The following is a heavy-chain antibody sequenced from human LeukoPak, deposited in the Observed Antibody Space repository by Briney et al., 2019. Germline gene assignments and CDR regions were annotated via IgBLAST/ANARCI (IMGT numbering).Heavy chain of an antibody. CDR1: GFTFSSYS. V-gene: IGHV3-21*01. CDR3: AREGSRGAFDI. CDR2: ISSSSSYI. J-gene: IGHJ3*02. Sequence: TGGSLRLSCAASGFTFSSYSMNWVRQAPGKGLEWVSSISSSSSYIYYADSVKGRFTISRDNAKNSLYLQMNSLRAEDTAVYYCAREGSRGAFDIWGQGTMVTVSS. D-gene: IGHD1-26*01.